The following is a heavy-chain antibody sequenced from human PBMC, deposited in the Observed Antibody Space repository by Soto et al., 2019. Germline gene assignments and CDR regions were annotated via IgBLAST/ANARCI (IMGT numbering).Heavy chain of an antibody. CDR1: GYTFTSYY. CDR3: ARGGGIVLVTAPYDH. V-gene: IGHV1-46*03. CDR2: IKPSGGYT. D-gene: IGHD2-21*02. Sequence: QVQLVQSGAEVKKPGASVKVYCKASGYTFTSYYMDWVRQAPGQGLEWLGIIKPSGGYTTYAQRFLGRVTMTSDTSTSTVHMELGSLTSEDTPVYYCARGGGIVLVTAPYDHWGQGTLVTVSS. J-gene: IGHJ4*02.